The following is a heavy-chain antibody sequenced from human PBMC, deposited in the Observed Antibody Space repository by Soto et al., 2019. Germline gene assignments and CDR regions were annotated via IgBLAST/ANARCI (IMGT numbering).Heavy chain of an antibody. CDR3: ARGGFYDFWSGYYAGRNWFDP. CDR2: IYYSGST. J-gene: IGHJ5*02. Sequence: SETLSLTCSVSGGSISSGGYYWSWIRQHPGKGLGWIGYIYYSGSTYYNPSLKSRVTISVDTSKNQFSLKLSSVTAADTAVYYCARGGFYDFWSGYYAGRNWFDPWGQGTLVTVSS. CDR1: GGSISSGGYY. V-gene: IGHV4-31*03. D-gene: IGHD3-3*01.